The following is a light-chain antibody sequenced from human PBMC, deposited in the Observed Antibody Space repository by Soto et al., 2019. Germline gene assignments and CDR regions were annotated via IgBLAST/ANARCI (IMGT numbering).Light chain of an antibody. CDR1: QSVSSN. Sequence: EIVMTQSPATLSVSPGERATLSCRASQSVSSNLAWYQQKPGQAPRLLIYGASTRATGIPARLSGSGSGTEFTLTISSLQSEDFAVYYCQQYASSFGTFGQGTKVDNK. CDR2: GAS. CDR3: QQYASSFGT. J-gene: IGKJ1*01. V-gene: IGKV3-15*01.